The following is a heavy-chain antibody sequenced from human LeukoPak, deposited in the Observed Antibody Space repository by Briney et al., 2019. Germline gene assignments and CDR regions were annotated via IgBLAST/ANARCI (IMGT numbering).Heavy chain of an antibody. J-gene: IGHJ4*02. CDR1: GFTFSSYT. D-gene: IGHD4-17*01. V-gene: IGHV3-30-3*01. CDR3: ARDFRNGDFDY. Sequence: GGSLRPSCAASGFTFSSYTMHWVRQAPGKGLEWVAVISYDGSNKYFADSVKGRFTISRDDSKNTMYLQMSSLRGEDTAVYYCARDFRNGDFDYWGQGTLVTVSS. CDR2: ISYDGSNK.